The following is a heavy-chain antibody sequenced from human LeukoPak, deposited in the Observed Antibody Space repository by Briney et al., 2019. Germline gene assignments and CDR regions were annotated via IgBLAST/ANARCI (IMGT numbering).Heavy chain of an antibody. D-gene: IGHD6-6*01. CDR3: ARASPYFDY. CDR2: IKQDGNEK. V-gene: IGHV3-7*01. J-gene: IGHJ4*02. CDR1: GFTFKYYG. Sequence: GGSLRLSCAASGFTFKYYGMHWVRQAPGKGLEWVANIKQDGNEKYYVDSVKGRFTISRDNAKNSLSLQMNSLRAEDTALYYCARASPYFDYWGQGTLVTVSS.